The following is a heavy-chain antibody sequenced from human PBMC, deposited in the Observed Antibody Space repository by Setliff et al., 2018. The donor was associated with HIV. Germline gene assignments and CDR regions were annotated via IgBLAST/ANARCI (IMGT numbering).Heavy chain of an antibody. CDR1: GDSITTNDYY. V-gene: IGHV4-39*01. CDR2: IHDNGRT. CDR3: ARRPPLTTGREYYFDF. J-gene: IGHJ4*02. Sequence: SETLSLTCTVSGDSITTNDYYWGWIRQPPGKGLEWIGIIHDNGRTYFDPSLQSRVTISVDMSKNQFSLKLNAVTAADTAVYYCARRPPLTTGREYYFDFWGQGTLVTVSS. D-gene: IGHD1-1*01.